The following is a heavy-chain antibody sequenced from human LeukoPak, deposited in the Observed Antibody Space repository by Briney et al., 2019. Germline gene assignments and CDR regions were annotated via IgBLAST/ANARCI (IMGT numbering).Heavy chain of an antibody. CDR2: ISASSIFI. Sequence: GGSMRLSCAASEFTFSRYSMNWVRQAPGDGLEWVSSISASSIFIYYSDSVTGRFTISRDDAKHSLYLQMTSLSGEDTAVYYCARGRLGEYTAEYSYYWGRGTLVSVSS. CDR1: EFTFSRYS. CDR3: ARGRLGEYTAEYSYY. J-gene: IGHJ4*02. V-gene: IGHV3-21*01. D-gene: IGHD4-17*01.